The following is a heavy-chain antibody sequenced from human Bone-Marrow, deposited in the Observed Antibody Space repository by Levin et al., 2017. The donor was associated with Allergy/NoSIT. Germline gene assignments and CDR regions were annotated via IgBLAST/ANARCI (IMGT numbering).Heavy chain of an antibody. D-gene: IGHD7-27*01. Sequence: ASVKVSCEASGGTFSSSAVTWVRQAPAQGLEWMGGIIPYFGTTNYAEKFRGRVTITADESTGTAFIELSSLISEDTAVYYCARDLPYLDDNTGFHWGDKYYYGMDVWGQGTTVTVSS. V-gene: IGHV1-69*13. CDR2: IIPYFGTT. J-gene: IGHJ6*02. CDR3: ARDLPYLDDNTGFHWGDKYYYGMDV. CDR1: GGTFSSSA.